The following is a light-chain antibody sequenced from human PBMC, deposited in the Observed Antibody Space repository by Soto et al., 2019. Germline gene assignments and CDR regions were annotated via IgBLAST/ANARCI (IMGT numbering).Light chain of an antibody. V-gene: IGKV3-20*01. CDR1: QSVGSNY. CDR2: GAS. Sequence: EIVLTQSPGTLSLSPGEGATLSCRASQSVGSNYLAWYQQKPGQAPRLLIYGASTRATGIPDRFSGSGSGTDFALTISRLEPEDCAVYYCHQYGSSPFAFGPGTIVDIK. J-gene: IGKJ3*01. CDR3: HQYGSSPFA.